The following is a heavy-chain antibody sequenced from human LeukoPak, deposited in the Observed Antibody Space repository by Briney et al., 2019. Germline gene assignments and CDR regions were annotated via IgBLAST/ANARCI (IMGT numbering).Heavy chain of an antibody. V-gene: IGHV3-7*01. CDR3: ARSNAMGV. J-gene: IGHJ6*02. Sequence: GGSLRLSCAASGFTISSHWMTWVRQASGRGLEWVANINQDGSERYYVDSVKGRFTISRDNAKNSLSLQMNSLRAEDTAVYYCARSNAMGVWGQGTTVTVSS. CDR2: INQDGSER. CDR1: GFTISSHW.